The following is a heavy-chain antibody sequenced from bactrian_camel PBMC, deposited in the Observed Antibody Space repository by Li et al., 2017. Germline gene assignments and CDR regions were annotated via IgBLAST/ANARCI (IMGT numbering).Heavy chain of an antibody. Sequence: QLVESGGGSVQAGGSLRLSCVASGYSYLRNCMGWFRQAPGKEREALAAIAAGGDRNYATSVKGRFTIARDLAKNIVYLQMNSLQREDTAMYYCAAGRLPLQGRFWAPLKSTDFDSWGQGTQVTVS. D-gene: IGHD1*01. J-gene: IGHJ6*01. V-gene: IGHV3S53*01. CDR2: IAAGGDR. CDR3: AAGRLPLQGRFWAPLKSTDFDS. CDR1: GYSYLRNC.